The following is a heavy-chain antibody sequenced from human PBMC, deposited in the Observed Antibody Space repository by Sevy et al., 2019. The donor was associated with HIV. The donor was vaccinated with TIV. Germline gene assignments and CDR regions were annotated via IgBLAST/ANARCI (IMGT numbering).Heavy chain of an antibody. Sequence: SLKISCAASGFTFDDYAMHWVRPAPGKGLEWVSGISWNSGSIGYADSVKGRFTISRDNAKNSLYLQMNSLRAEDTALYYCAKDFAVGSYGMEVWGQGTTVTVSS. CDR3: AKDFAVGSYGMEV. V-gene: IGHV3-9*01. J-gene: IGHJ6*02. CDR2: ISWNSGSI. D-gene: IGHD6-19*01. CDR1: GFTFDDYA.